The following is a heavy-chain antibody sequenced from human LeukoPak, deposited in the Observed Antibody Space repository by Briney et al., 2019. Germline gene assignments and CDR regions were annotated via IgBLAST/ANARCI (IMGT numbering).Heavy chain of an antibody. CDR2: ISGSGGST. Sequence: GGSLRLSCADSGFTFSSYGMSRVRQAPGKGLEWVSAISGSGGSTYYADSVKGRFTISRDNSKNTLYLQMNSLRAEDTAVYYCAKAKGNDFWSGYYTGAIDYWGQGTLVTVSS. CDR1: GFTFSSYG. CDR3: AKAKGNDFWSGYYTGAIDY. D-gene: IGHD3-3*01. V-gene: IGHV3-23*01. J-gene: IGHJ4*02.